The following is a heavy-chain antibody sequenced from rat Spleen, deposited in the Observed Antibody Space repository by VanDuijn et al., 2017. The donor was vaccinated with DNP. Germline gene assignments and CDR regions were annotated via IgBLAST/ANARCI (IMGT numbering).Heavy chain of an antibody. Sequence: EVQLVESGGGLVQPGRSLKLSCAASGFTFSDYYMAWVRQAPTKGLEWVATIIYDGSSTYYRDSVKGRFTISRDNAKSTLYLQVNSLRSEDTATYYCTSNPHIRTAAPFDYWGQGVMVTVSS. J-gene: IGHJ2*01. D-gene: IGHD3-8*01. CDR1: GFTFSDYY. CDR3: TSNPHIRTAAPFDY. V-gene: IGHV5-7*01. CDR2: IIYDGSST.